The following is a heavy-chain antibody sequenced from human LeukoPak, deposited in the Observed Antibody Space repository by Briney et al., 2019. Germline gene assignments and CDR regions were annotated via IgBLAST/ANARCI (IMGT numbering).Heavy chain of an antibody. CDR2: IYASGST. CDR3: ARGKHNAVDY. J-gene: IGHJ4*02. Sequence: PSETLSLTCTVSSGSISGSYYWSWIRQPAGKGLEWIGRIYASGSTNYDPSLKSRVTISVDKSNNQFSLMVTSVTAADTAVYYCARGKHNAVDYWGQGILVTVSS. V-gene: IGHV4-4*07. CDR1: SGSISGSYY. D-gene: IGHD1-1*01.